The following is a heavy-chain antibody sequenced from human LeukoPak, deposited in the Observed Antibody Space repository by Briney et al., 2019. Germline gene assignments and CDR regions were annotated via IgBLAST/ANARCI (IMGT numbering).Heavy chain of an antibody. CDR3: ARALSGYGSGKGYLDS. CDR1: GDSIGSTTTYY. Sequence: SETLSLTCTVSGDSIGSTTTYYWGWIRQPPGKGLEWIGNVNYRGTPHYNPSLTSRVTMSLDTSKNHFSLKLTSVTAADTAIYYCARALSGYGSGKGYLDSWGQGTLVTDPS. CDR2: VNYRGTP. D-gene: IGHD3-10*01. J-gene: IGHJ4*02. V-gene: IGHV4-39*07.